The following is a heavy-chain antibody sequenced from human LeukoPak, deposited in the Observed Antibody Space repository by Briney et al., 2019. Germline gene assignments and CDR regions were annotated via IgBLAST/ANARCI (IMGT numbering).Heavy chain of an antibody. J-gene: IGHJ3*02. V-gene: IGHV3-21*01. CDR2: ISSSSSYI. D-gene: IGHD4-17*01. Sequence: GGSLRLSCAASGFTFSSYSMNWVRQAPGKGLEWVSSISSSSSYIYYADSVKGRFTISRDNAKNSLYLQMNSLRAEDTAVYYCAREYGDFDAFDIWGQGTMVTVSS. CDR3: AREYGDFDAFDI. CDR1: GFTFSSYS.